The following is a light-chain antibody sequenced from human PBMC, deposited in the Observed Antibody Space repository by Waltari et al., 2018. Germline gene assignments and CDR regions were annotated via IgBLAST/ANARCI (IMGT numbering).Light chain of an antibody. CDR2: DTS. Sequence: QAVATQEPSVTVSPGGTVTLTCGSSTGAVTSSHYPYWFQQKPGQAPRTLVYDTSNKHSWTPARFSGSVVGGKAALTLSGAQPEDEAEYYCLLHYSGPRVFGGGTKVTVL. CDR1: TGAVTSSHY. J-gene: IGLJ2*01. V-gene: IGLV7-46*01. CDR3: LLHYSGPRV.